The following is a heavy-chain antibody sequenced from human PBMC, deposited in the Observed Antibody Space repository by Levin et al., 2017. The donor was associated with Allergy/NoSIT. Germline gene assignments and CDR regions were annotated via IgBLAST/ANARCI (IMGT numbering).Heavy chain of an antibody. CDR2: IYPGDSDT. V-gene: IGHV5-51*01. J-gene: IGHJ2*01. CDR3: ARLKYYGSGRAGYFDL. CDR1: GYSITNHW. Sequence: KDGESLKISCKGSGYSITNHWIGWVRQMPGKGLQWMGIIYPGDSDTRYSPSFQGQVTISADKSISTAFLQWSSLKASDTAMYYCARLKYYGSGRAGYFDLWGRGTLVTVSS. D-gene: IGHD3-10*01.